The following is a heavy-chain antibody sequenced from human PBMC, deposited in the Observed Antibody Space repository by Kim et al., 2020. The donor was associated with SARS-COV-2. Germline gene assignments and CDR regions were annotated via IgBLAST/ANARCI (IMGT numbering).Heavy chain of an antibody. CDR3: ARADGDSGYDPDSYYYDYDKDD. CDR1: GFIFSDYY. D-gene: IGHD5-12*01. V-gene: IGHV3-11*01. CDR2: ISSSGSTI. J-gene: IGHJ6*03. Sequence: GGSLRLSCAASGFIFSDYYMSWIRQAPGKGLEWVSYISSSGSTIYYADSVKGRFTISRDNAKNSLFMQMNSLRVEDTAVYYCARADGDSGYDPDSYYYDYDKDDWGKGATVTVSS.